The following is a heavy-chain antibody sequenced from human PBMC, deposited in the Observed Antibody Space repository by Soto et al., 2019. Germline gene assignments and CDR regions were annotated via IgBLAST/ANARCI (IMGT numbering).Heavy chain of an antibody. CDR2: IVVGSGNT. J-gene: IGHJ4*02. D-gene: IGHD3-10*01. CDR1: GFTFTSSA. Sequence: GASVEVSCEASGFTFTSSAVQWVRQARGQRLEWIGWIVVGSGNTNYAQKFQERVTITRDMSTSTAYMELSSLRSEDTAVYYCAAPVRGKGSFDYWGQGTLVTVSS. V-gene: IGHV1-58*01. CDR3: AAPVRGKGSFDY.